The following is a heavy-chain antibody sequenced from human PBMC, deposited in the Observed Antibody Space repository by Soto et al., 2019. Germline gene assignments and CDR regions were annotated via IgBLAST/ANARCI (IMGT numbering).Heavy chain of an antibody. CDR2: ISGSGDST. V-gene: IGHV3-23*01. CDR3: AKGRSYYYYYGVDV. J-gene: IGHJ6*02. CDR1: GFTFSSYA. Sequence: GGSLRLSCVASGFTFSSYAMNWVRQAPGKGLEWVSNISGSGDSTYYADSVKGRFTISRDNSKSTLYLQMNSLRAEDTALYYCAKGRSYYYYYGVDVWGQGTTVTVSS.